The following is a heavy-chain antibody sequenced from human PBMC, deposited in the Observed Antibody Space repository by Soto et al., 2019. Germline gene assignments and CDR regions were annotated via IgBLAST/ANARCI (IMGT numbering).Heavy chain of an antibody. J-gene: IGHJ4*02. CDR1: GFSLTDTRMG. CDR2: IISNDDK. D-gene: IGHD3-22*01. Sequence: GPTLVNPTETLTLTCSVSGFSLTDTRMGVSWIRQAPGKALEWLAHIISNDDKSYSTSLKSRLTISKDTSKSQVVLRMTNMDPVDTGRYYCARALFYSDSDGYYFEFDYWGPGPLVTVSS. CDR3: ARALFYSDSDGYYFEFDY. V-gene: IGHV2-26*01.